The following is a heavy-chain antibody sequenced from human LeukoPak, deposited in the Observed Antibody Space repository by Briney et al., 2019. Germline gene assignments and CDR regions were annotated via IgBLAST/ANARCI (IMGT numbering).Heavy chain of an antibody. CDR1: GFTFSTYS. D-gene: IGHD3-10*01. Sequence: PGGSLRLSCAASGFTFSTYSMNWVRQAPGKGLEWVSSITSTSSYIYYADSLKGRFTISRDNSKNTLYLQMGSLRDEGMAVYYCARVGGDYYDYWGQGALVTVSS. CDR2: ITSTSSYI. CDR3: ARVGGDYYDY. V-gene: IGHV3-21*01. J-gene: IGHJ4*02.